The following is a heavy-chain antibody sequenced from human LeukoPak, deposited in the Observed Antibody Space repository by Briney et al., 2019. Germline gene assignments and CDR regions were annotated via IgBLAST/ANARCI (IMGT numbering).Heavy chain of an antibody. CDR3: ATAGGRWITMVRGVIFDAFDI. V-gene: IGHV3-23*01. Sequence: PGGSLRLSCAASGFTFSSYAMSWVRQAPGKGLEWVSAISGSGGSTYYADSVKGRFTISRDNSKNTLYLQMNSLRAEDTAVYYCATAGGRWITMVRGVIFDAFDIWGQGTMVTVSS. D-gene: IGHD3-10*01. J-gene: IGHJ3*02. CDR1: GFTFSSYA. CDR2: ISGSGGST.